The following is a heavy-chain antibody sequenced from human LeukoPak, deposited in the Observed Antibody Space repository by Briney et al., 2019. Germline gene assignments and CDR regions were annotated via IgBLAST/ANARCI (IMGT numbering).Heavy chain of an antibody. D-gene: IGHD6-6*01. V-gene: IGHV3-66*02. CDR3: ARGHLRIAALIDY. CDR1: GFTVSTNS. J-gene: IGHJ4*02. CDR2: IYSDNT. Sequence: GGSLRLSCTVPGFTVSTNSMGWVRQAPGKGLEWVSFIYSDNTHYSDSVKGRFTISRDNSKNTPYLQMNSLRPEDTAVYYCARGHLRIAALIDYWGQGTLVSVSS.